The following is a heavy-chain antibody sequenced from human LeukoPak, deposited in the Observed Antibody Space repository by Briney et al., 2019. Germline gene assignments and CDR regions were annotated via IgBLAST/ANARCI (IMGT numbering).Heavy chain of an antibody. V-gene: IGHV3-7*01. CDR3: ARDRSISGVVTIDF. CDR2: IKPDGSET. D-gene: IGHD3-3*01. J-gene: IGHJ4*02. CDR1: GFTFSKSW. Sequence: GGSLRLSCAASGFTFSKSWMTWVRQAPGKGLEWVANIKPDGSETYYVDSVMGRFTISRDNAKNSVYLQMNSLRAEDTAVYYCARDRSISGVVTIDFWGPGTLVTVSS.